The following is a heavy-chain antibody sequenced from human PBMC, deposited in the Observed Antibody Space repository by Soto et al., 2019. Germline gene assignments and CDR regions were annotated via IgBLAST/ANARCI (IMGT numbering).Heavy chain of an antibody. D-gene: IGHD6-13*01. CDR1: GVTVNNYA. CDR3: VREGSGWYSRGSFDF. V-gene: IGHV3-23*01. J-gene: IGHJ3*01. Sequence: PWWSLRLSCAASGVTVNNYAMNWVRQAPGKGLEWVSAISGSGGSAYYADSVQGRFIISSDNSKNTLYLQMNSLRAEDAAIYYCVREGSGWYSRGSFDFSGRGTMVTVSS. CDR2: ISGSGGSA.